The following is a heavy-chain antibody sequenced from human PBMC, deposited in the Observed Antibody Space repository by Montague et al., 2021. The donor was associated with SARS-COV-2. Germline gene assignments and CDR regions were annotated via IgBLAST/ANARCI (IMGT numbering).Heavy chain of an antibody. V-gene: IGHV3-48*04. CDR1: GFSFSDYS. D-gene: IGHD6-19*01. CDR2: ISSTGSAR. CDR3: ARRRLDYYGMDV. Sequence: SLRLSWAASGFSFSDYSMNWVRQAPGKGLECISYISSTGSARYFADSVKGRFTISRDNAKGSLYLQMNGLRADDTAVYFCARRRLDYYGMDVWGQGTTVTVSS. J-gene: IGHJ6*02.